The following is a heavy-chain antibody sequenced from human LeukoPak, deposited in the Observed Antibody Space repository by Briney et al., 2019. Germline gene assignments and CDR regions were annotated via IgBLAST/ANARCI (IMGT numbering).Heavy chain of an antibody. V-gene: IGHV1-18*01. CDR3: ARAGSYDLFTYYYYGMDV. Sequence: ASVKVSCKASGYTFTSYGISWVRQAPGQGLEWMGWISAYNGNTNYAQKLQGRVTMTTDTSTSTAYMELRSLRSDDTAVYYCARAGSYDLFTYYYYGMDVWGQGTTVTVSS. D-gene: IGHD3-3*01. CDR2: ISAYNGNT. J-gene: IGHJ6*02. CDR1: GYTFTSYG.